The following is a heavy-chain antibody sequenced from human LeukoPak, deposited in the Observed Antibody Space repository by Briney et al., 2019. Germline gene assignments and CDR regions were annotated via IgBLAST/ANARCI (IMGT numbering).Heavy chain of an antibody. CDR1: GLTFSSYE. CDR2: ISRSGSTI. V-gene: IGHV3-48*03. J-gene: IGHJ3*02. Sequence: GGSLRLSCAASGLTFSSYEMNWVRQAPGKGLEWVSYISRSGSTIYYADSVKGRFTISRDSAKNSLYLQMSSLRAEDTALYYCARARLTDYVWGRRTFDIWGQGTMVTISS. CDR3: ARARLTDYVWGRRTFDI. D-gene: IGHD3-16*01.